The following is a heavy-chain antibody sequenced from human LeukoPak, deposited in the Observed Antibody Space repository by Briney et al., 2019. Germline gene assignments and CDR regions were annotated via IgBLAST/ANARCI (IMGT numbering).Heavy chain of an antibody. V-gene: IGHV7-4-1*02. Sequence: ASVKVSCKASGYTFTSYAMNWVRQAPGQGLEWMGWINTNTGNPTYTQGFTGRFVFSLDTSVSTAYLQISSLKAEDTAVYYCARVWFGELSSDYYGMDVWGQGTTVIVSS. J-gene: IGHJ6*02. CDR1: GYTFTSYA. CDR3: ARVWFGELSSDYYGMDV. D-gene: IGHD3-10*01. CDR2: INTNTGNP.